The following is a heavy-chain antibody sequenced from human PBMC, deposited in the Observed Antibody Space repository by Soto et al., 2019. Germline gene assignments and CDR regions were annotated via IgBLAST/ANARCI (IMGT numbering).Heavy chain of an antibody. D-gene: IGHD2-21*02. J-gene: IGHJ6*02. V-gene: IGHV3-23*01. Sequence: GGSLRLSGAASGLTFRTCAMNWVGQAPGKGLEWVSCISGSGDNTYYADSVKGRFTISRDNSKNTLYLQMNSLRVEDTAVYYCALPGGTFCGGDCSYYSYYAMDVWGQGTTVTVSS. CDR3: ALPGGTFCGGDCSYYSYYAMDV. CDR1: GLTFRTCA. CDR2: ISGSGDNT.